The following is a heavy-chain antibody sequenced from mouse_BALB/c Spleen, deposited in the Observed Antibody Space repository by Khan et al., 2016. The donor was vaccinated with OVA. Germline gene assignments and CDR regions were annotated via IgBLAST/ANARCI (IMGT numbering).Heavy chain of an antibody. V-gene: IGHV1S137*01. D-gene: IGHD2-3*01. CDR1: GYTFTDYA. Sequence: QVQLKESGPELVRPGVSVKISCKGSGYTFTDYALHWVKHSHEKSLEWIGSISTYSGNSNYNQRFKGKATMTVGKSSSTAYMKLARLTSEDSAIYYYARRDAYYGAFAYWGQGTLVTVSA. CDR3: ARRDAYYGAFAY. CDR2: ISTYSGNS. J-gene: IGHJ3*01.